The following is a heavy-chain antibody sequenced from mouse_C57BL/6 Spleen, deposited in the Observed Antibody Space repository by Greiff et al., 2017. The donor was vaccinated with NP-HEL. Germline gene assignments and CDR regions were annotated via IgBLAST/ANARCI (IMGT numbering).Heavy chain of an antibody. CDR2: IWSGGST. CDR1: GFSLTSYG. CDR3: ARTTMMVTSYAMDY. J-gene: IGHJ4*01. D-gene: IGHD2-3*01. Sequence: VQVVESGPGLVQPSQSLSITCTVSGFSLTSYGVHWVRQSPGKGLEWLGVIWSGGSTDYNAAFISRLSISKDNSKSQVFFKMNSLQADDTAIYYCARTTMMVTSYAMDYWGQGTSVTVSS. V-gene: IGHV2-2*01.